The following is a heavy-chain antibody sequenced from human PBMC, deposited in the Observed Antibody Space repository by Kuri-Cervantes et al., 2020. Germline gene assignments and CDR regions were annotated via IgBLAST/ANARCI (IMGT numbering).Heavy chain of an antibody. CDR2: ISWNSGSI. D-gene: IGHD4-11*01. CDR3: ARENDYSNYEDY. CDR1: GFTFDDYA. Sequence: GGSLRLSCAASGFTFDDYAMHWVRQAPGKGLEWVSGISWNSGSIGYADSVKGRFTISRDNAKNSLYLQMNSLRAEDTAVYYCARENDYSNYEDYWGQGTLVTVSS. V-gene: IGHV3-9*01. J-gene: IGHJ4*02.